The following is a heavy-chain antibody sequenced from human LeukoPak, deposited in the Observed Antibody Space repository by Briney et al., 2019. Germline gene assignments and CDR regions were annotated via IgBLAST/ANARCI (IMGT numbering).Heavy chain of an antibody. CDR2: ISYDGSNK. D-gene: IGHD3-22*01. J-gene: IGHJ4*02. CDR3: ALRRIVVH. CDR1: GFALNSYS. V-gene: IGHV3-30-3*01. Sequence: GGSLRLSCAASGFALNSYSLSWVRQAPGKGLEWVAVISYDGSNKYYADSVKGRFTISRDNSKNTLYLQMNSLRAEDTAVYYCALRRIVVHWGQGTLVTVSS.